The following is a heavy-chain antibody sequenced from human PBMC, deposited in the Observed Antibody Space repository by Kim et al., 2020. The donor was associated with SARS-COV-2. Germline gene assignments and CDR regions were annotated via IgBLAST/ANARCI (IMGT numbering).Heavy chain of an antibody. CDR3: ARSGGSYHKNWFDP. D-gene: IGHD2-15*01. V-gene: IGHV4-39*01. Sequence: NPPLKSRVTISVDTSKNQFSRKLSSVTAADTAVYYCARSGGSYHKNWFDPWGQGTLVTVSS. J-gene: IGHJ5*02.